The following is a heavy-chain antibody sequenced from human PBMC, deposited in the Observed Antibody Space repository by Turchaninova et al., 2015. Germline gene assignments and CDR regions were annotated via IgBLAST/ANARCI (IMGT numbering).Heavy chain of an antibody. V-gene: IGHV3-21*01. D-gene: IGHD1-14*01. CDR1: GFTFSSYS. Sequence: EVQLVESGGGLVKPGGSLRLSCAASGFTFSSYSMNWVRQAPGKGLELVSSISSSSGYIFYADSVKGRFTISRDNAKKSLYLQMNSLRAEDTAVYYCARDRLNPDYWGQGTLVTVSS. CDR3: ARDRLNPDY. J-gene: IGHJ4*02. CDR2: ISSSSGYI.